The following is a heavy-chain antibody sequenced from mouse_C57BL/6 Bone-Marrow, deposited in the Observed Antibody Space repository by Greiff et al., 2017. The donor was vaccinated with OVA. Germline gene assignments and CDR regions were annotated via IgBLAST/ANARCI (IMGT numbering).Heavy chain of an antibody. Sequence: VQLQQSGAELVRPGASVKLSCTASGFNIKDDYMHWVKQRPEQGLEWIGWIDPENGDTEYASKFQGKATITADTSSNTAYLQLSSLTSEDTAVYYCTTLYPSYYAMDYWGQGTSVTVSP. CDR1: GFNIKDDY. V-gene: IGHV14-4*01. CDR2: IDPENGDT. J-gene: IGHJ4*01. CDR3: TTLYPSYYAMDY.